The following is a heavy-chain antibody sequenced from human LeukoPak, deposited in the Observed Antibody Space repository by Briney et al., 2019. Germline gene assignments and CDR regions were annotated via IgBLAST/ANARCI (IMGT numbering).Heavy chain of an antibody. CDR2: VSVSGGNT. V-gene: IGHV3-23*01. CDR3: VKDIAMIVVVPVAFDL. D-gene: IGHD3-22*01. CDR1: GFTFSSYA. J-gene: IGHJ3*01. Sequence: GGSLRLSCAPSGFTFSSYAMSWVRQAPGKGLEWVSFVSVSGGNTYYAHSAKGPSTISRDNSKNTLYLQMISLRAGDSAGYYCVKDIAMIVVVPVAFDLWG.